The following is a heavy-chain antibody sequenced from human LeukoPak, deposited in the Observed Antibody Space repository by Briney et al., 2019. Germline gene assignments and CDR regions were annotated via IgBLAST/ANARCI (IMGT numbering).Heavy chain of an antibody. CDR2: INHSGST. J-gene: IGHJ5*02. CDR1: GGSFSGYY. Sequence: SETLSLTCAVYGGSFSGYYWSWIRQPPGKGLEWIGEINHSGSTNYNPSLKSRVTISVDTSKNQFSLKLSSVTAADTAVYYCARGRSSSYCSSTSCYKIWFDPWGQGTLVTVSS. CDR3: ARGRSSSYCSSTSCYKIWFDP. D-gene: IGHD2-2*02. V-gene: IGHV4-34*01.